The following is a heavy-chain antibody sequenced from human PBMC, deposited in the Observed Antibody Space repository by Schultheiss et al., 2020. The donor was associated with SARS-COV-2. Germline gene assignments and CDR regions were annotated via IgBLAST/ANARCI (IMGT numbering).Heavy chain of an antibody. Sequence: GGSLRLSCAASGFTFSSSEMNWVRQAPGKGLEWVSYISSSGSTIYYADSVKGRFTISRDNAKNSLYLQMNSLRVEDTAVYYCAKIVGWAAAENFDYWGQGTLVTVAS. CDR1: GFTFSSSE. J-gene: IGHJ4*02. CDR3: AKIVGWAAAENFDY. V-gene: IGHV3-48*03. D-gene: IGHD6-13*01. CDR2: ISSSGSTI.